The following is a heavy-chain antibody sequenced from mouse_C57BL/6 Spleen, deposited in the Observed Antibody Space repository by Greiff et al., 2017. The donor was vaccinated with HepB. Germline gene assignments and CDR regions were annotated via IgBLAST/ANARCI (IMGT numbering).Heavy chain of an antibody. CDR1: GYTFTSYW. J-gene: IGHJ3*01. V-gene: IGHV1-50*01. D-gene: IGHD3-2*02. CDR3: ARGGDGQLRLWFAY. Sequence: QVQLQQPGAELVKPGASVKLSCKASGYTFTSYWMQWVKQRPGQGLEWIGEIDPSDSYTNYNQKFKGKATLTVDTSSSTAYMQLSSLTSEDSAVYYCARGGDGQLRLWFAYWGQGTLVTVSA. CDR2: IDPSDSYT.